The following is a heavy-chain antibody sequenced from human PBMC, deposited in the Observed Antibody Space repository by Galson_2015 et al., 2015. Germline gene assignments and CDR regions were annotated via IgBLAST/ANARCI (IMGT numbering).Heavy chain of an antibody. CDR3: APGYCSSSSCLHYFDY. CDR1: GFTFNTYS. D-gene: IGHD2-2*01. J-gene: IGHJ4*02. CDR2: ISVSSSTI. V-gene: IGHV3-48*02. Sequence: SLRLSCAASGFTFNTYSMNWVRQAPGKGLEWVSYISVSSSTIYYADSVKGRFTISRDNAKNSLYLQMNSLRDEDTAVYYCAPGYCSSSSCLHYFDYWGQGTLVTVSS.